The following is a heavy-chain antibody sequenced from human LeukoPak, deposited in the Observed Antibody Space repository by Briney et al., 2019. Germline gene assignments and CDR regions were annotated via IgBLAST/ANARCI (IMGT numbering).Heavy chain of an antibody. CDR1: GASISSGGYY. D-gene: IGHD3-10*01. CDR3: ARDLRVTMVRGVISNYYYYGMDV. CDR2: IYYSGST. J-gene: IGHJ6*04. Sequence: SETLSLTCSVSGASISSGGYYWSWIRQHPGKGLEGIGYIYYSGSTNYNPSLKSRVTISVDTSKNQFSLKLSSVTAADTAVYYCARDLRVTMVRGVISNYYYYGMDVWGKGTTVTVSS. V-gene: IGHV4-61*08.